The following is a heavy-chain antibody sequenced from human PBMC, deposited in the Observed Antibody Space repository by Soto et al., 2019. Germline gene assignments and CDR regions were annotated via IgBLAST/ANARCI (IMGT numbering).Heavy chain of an antibody. CDR2: ISANSGNT. CDR1: GYTFTSYG. J-gene: IGHJ5*02. CDR3: ARVPTLGYCSGGSCYSVRDNWFDP. Sequence: ASVKVSCKASGYTFTSYGISWVRQAPGQGLEWMGWISANSGNTGYAQKFQGRVTMTRNTSISTAYMELSSLRSEDTAVYYCARVPTLGYCSGGSCYSVRDNWFDPWGQGTLVTVSS. D-gene: IGHD2-15*01. V-gene: IGHV1-8*02.